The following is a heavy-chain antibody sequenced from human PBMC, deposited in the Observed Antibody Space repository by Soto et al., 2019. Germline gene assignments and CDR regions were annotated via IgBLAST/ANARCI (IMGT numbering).Heavy chain of an antibody. CDR2: INHSGST. D-gene: IGHD6-13*01. V-gene: IGHV4-34*01. CDR3: ARAGPVAAAGTFDY. Sequence: QVQLQQWGAGLLKPSETLSLTCAVSGGSFSGYYWSWIRQPPGKGLEWIGEINHSGSTNYNPSLNGRVTISVDTSKNQFSLKLSSVTAADTAVYYCARAGPVAAAGTFDYWGQGTLVTVPS. J-gene: IGHJ4*02. CDR1: GGSFSGYY.